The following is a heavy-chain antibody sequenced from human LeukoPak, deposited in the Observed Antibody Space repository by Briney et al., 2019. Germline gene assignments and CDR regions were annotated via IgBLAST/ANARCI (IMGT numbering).Heavy chain of an antibody. V-gene: IGHV4-30-4*01. CDR3: ARGTWSSSIDY. J-gene: IGHJ4*02. CDR1: GCSISGGYYS. D-gene: IGHD6-6*01. CDR2: IYYGGT. Sequence: PSETLSLTCTVSGCSISGGYYSWSWIPQPPGKCLEYIGYIYYGGTYYNPSLKSRVTISVDTSKNQFSLKLSSVTAADTAVYYCARGTWSSSIDYWGQGTLVTVSS.